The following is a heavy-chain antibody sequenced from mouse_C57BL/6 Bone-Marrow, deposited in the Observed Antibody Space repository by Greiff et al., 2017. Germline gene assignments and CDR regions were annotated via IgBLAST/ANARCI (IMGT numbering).Heavy chain of an antibody. CDR2: IHPNSGST. CDR3: ARSYSNYCWYFDV. Sequence: QVQLQQSGAELVKPGASVKLSCKASGYTFTSYWMHWVKQRPGQGLEWIGMIHPNSGSTNYNEKFKSKATLTVDKSSSTAYMQLSSLTSEDSAVYYCARSYSNYCWYFDVWGTGTTVTVSS. V-gene: IGHV1-64*01. D-gene: IGHD2-5*01. J-gene: IGHJ1*03. CDR1: GYTFTSYW.